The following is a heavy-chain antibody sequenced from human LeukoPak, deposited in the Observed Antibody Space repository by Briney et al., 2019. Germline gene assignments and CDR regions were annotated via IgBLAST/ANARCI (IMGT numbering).Heavy chain of an antibody. Sequence: ASVKVSCKASGYTFTSYAMHWVRQAPGQRLEWMGWINAGNGNTKYSQEFQGRVTMTTDTSTSTAYMELRSLRSDDTAVYYCARRMNYYGRYYYMDVWGKGTTVTVSS. D-gene: IGHD3-10*01. CDR3: ARRMNYYGRYYYMDV. V-gene: IGHV1-3*01. CDR2: INAGNGNT. CDR1: GYTFTSYA. J-gene: IGHJ6*03.